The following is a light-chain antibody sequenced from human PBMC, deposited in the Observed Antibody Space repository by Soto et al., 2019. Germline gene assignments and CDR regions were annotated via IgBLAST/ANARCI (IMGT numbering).Light chain of an antibody. J-gene: IGLJ1*01. CDR2: SDN. V-gene: IGLV1-44*01. Sequence: QSALTQPPSASGTPGQRVTISCSGSSSNIGSYTVNWYQQLPGTAPKLLIYSDNQRPSGVPDRFSGSKSGTSASLAISGLQSEDEADYYCAAWDDSSNYVFGTGTKVTVL. CDR1: SSNIGSYT. CDR3: AAWDDSSNYV.